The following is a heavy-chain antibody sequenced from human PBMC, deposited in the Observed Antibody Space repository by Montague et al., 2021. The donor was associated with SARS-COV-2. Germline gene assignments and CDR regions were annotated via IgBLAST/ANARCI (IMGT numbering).Heavy chain of an antibody. Sequence: SETLSLTCTVSGGSINSYYCCWNRQPPGKGLEWIGYIYYSGSANXSPSLKSRVTISVDTSKDQFPPRLSSVTAADTAVYYCARTPYSRPLPDYWGQGALVTVSS. CDR2: IYYSGSA. D-gene: IGHD1-26*01. CDR3: ARTPYSRPLPDY. CDR1: GGSINSYY. V-gene: IGHV4-59*01. J-gene: IGHJ4*02.